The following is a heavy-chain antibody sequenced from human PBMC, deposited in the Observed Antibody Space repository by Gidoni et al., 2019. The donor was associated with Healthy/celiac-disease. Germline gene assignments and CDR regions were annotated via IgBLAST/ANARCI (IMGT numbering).Heavy chain of an antibody. Sequence: EVQLVQSGAEVNKPGESLRISCTGSGYSFTSYWISWVRQMPGQGLEWMGRIDPRDSYTNYSPSFQGHVTISADKSISTAYLQWSSLKASDTAMYYCARRPVDDFGSGRPPPPGGMDVWGQGTTVTVSS. CDR3: ARRPVDDFGSGRPPPPGGMDV. V-gene: IGHV5-10-1*03. CDR1: GYSFTSYW. D-gene: IGHD3-3*01. J-gene: IGHJ6*02. CDR2: IDPRDSYT.